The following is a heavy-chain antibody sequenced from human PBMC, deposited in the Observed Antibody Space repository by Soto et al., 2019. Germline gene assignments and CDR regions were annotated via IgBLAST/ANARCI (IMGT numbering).Heavy chain of an antibody. CDR1: GFTFSSYA. J-gene: IGHJ4*02. V-gene: IGHV3-23*01. CDR2: ISGTGGST. Sequence: PGGSLRLSCAASGFTFSSYAMSWVRQAPGKGLEWVSTISGTGGSTYYADAVKGRFTISRDNSKDTLYLQMNSLRAEDTAVYFCAKSSLKYPGYDWVDHWGQGTLVTVSS. CDR3: AKSSLKYPGYDWVDH. D-gene: IGHD5-12*01.